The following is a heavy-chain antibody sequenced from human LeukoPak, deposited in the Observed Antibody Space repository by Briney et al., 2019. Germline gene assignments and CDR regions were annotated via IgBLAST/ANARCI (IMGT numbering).Heavy chain of an antibody. CDR3: AKDQRYLVVAATLVDY. CDR1: GFTFSSYA. V-gene: IGHV3-23*01. D-gene: IGHD2-15*01. CDR2: ISGSGGST. J-gene: IGHJ4*02. Sequence: GGSLRLSCAASGFTFSSYAMSWVRQAPGKGLEWVSAISGSGGSTYYADSVEGRFTISRDNSKNTLYLQMNSLRAEDTAVYYCAKDQRYLVVAATLVDYWGQGTLVTVSS.